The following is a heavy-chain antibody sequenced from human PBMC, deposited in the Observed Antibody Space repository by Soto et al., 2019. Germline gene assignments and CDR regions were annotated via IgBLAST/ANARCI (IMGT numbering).Heavy chain of an antibody. CDR2: VIPVFGTA. Sequence: ASVKVSCKASGGTFSNSAISWVRQAPGQGLEWMGGVIPVFGTANYAQNFQGRVTVTADDSASTAYMELSSLRSEDTAVYYCAVTSIAATRYFDYWGQGTLVTVSS. V-gene: IGHV1-69*13. J-gene: IGHJ4*02. D-gene: IGHD6-6*01. CDR1: GGTFSNSA. CDR3: AVTSIAATRYFDY.